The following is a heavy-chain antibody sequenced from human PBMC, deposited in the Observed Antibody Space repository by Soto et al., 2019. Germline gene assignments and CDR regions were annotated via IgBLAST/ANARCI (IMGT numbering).Heavy chain of an antibody. V-gene: IGHV4-34*01. CDR1: GGSFSGYY. J-gene: IGHJ5*02. D-gene: IGHD6-19*01. CDR2: INHSGST. Sequence: SETLSLTCAVYGGSFSGYYWSWIRQPPGKGLEWIGEINHSGSTNYNPSLKSRVTISVDTSKNQFSLKLSSVTAADTAVYYCARGSHSGCYPRPHNWFEPWCQGSLVTLSS. CDR3: ARGSHSGCYPRPHNWFEP.